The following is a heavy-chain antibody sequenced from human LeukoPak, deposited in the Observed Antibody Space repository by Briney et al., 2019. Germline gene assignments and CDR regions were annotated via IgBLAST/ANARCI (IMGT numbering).Heavy chain of an antibody. J-gene: IGHJ3*02. V-gene: IGHV4-31*03. Sequence: PSETLSLTCTVSGGSISSANYYWSWIRQHPEKGLEWIGYIYYTGSAHYNPSLDSRVTLSVDTSKNQFSLTLISMTAADTAVYYCAREVIRAGGTDAFDIWGQGTMVTVPS. CDR2: IYYTGSA. CDR3: AREVIRAGGTDAFDI. D-gene: IGHD6-13*01. CDR1: GGSISSANYY.